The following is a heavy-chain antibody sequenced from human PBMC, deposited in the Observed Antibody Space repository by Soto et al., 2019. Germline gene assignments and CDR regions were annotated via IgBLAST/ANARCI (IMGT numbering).Heavy chain of an antibody. CDR3: ARRRVAVAGTGVGWFDP. CDR2: IYYSGST. J-gene: IGHJ5*02. CDR1: GGSISSSTYY. Sequence: SETLSLTCTVSGGSISSSTYYWGWIRQPPGKGLEWIGSIYYSGSTYYNPSLKSRLTISVDTSQNQFSLKLTSVTAADTAVYYCARRRVAVAGTGVGWFDPWGQGTLVTVSS. V-gene: IGHV4-39*01. D-gene: IGHD6-19*01.